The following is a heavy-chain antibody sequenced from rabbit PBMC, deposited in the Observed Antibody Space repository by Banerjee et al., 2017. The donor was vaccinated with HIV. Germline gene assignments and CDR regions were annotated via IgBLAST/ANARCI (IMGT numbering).Heavy chain of an antibody. J-gene: IGHJ4*01. Sequence: QEQLEESGGDLVKPEGSLTLTCTASGFSFSNKYVMCWVRQAPGKGLEWIACIDAGSSDSTYYASWAKGRFTIYKTSSTTVTLQMTSLTAADTATYFCARSAVSADYSYDLWGPGTLVTVS. D-gene: IGHD6-1*01. V-gene: IGHV1S45*01. CDR3: ARSAVSADYSYDL. CDR1: GFSFSNKYV. CDR2: IDAGSSDST.